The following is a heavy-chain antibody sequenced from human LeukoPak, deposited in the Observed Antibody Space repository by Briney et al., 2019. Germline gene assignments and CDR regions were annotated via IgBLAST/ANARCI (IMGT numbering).Heavy chain of an antibody. V-gene: IGHV3-69-1*01. CDR3: ARVRGFLEDPN. D-gene: IGHD3-3*01. Sequence: PGGSLRLSCAASGFTFSNAWMSWVRQAPGKGLEWVSSISSSSYIYYADSVKGRFTISRDNAKNSLYLQMNSLRAEDTAVYYCARVRGFLEDPNWGQGTLVTVSS. CDR1: GFTFSNAW. CDR2: ISSSSYI. J-gene: IGHJ1*01.